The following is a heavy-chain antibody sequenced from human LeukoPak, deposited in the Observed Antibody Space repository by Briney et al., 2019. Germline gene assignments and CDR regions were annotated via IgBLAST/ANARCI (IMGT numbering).Heavy chain of an antibody. Sequence: GGSLRLSCAASGFTFSSYAMHWVRQAPGKGLEWVAVISYDGSNKYYADSVKGRFTISRDNAKNTLYLQMNSLRAEDTAVYYCARKYYYYYYYMDVWGKGTTVTISS. CDR3: ARKYYYYYYYMDV. V-gene: IGHV3-30*04. CDR1: GFTFSSYA. CDR2: ISYDGSNK. J-gene: IGHJ6*03.